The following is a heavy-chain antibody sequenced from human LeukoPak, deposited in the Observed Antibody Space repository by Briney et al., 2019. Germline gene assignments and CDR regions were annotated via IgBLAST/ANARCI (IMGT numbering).Heavy chain of an antibody. D-gene: IGHD2-2*01. V-gene: IGHV3-33*01. J-gene: IGHJ4*02. CDR1: GFTFSAYC. CDR3: ATDSIGPATDFDY. CDR2: IWSDGGKS. Sequence: PGGSLRLSCAASGFTFSAYCLHWVRQAPGKGLEWVAVIWSDGGKSYNSDSVKGRFTISRDNSKNTLYLQMTTLRADDTAVYYCATDSIGPATDFDYWGQGTLVTVSS.